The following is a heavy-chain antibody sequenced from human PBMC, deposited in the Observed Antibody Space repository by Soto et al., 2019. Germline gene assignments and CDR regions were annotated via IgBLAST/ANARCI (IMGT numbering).Heavy chain of an antibody. CDR1: GFTFSSYG. J-gene: IGHJ4*02. Sequence: GGSLRLSCAASGFTFSSYGMHWVRQAPGKGLEWVAVIWYDGSNKYYADSVKGRFTISRDNSKNTLYLQMNSLRAEDTAVYYCARDRTSHGVKYYFDYWGQGTQVTVSS. CDR3: ARDRTSHGVKYYFDY. D-gene: IGHD2-21*01. V-gene: IGHV3-33*01. CDR2: IWYDGSNK.